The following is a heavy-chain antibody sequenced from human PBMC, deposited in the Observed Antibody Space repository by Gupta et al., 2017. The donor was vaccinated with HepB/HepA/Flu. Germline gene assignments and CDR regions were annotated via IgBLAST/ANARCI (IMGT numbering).Heavy chain of an antibody. CDR1: GFAINDYA. CDR2: IKGSAGRT. V-gene: IGHV3-43*02. D-gene: IGHD3-22*01. CDR3: AKDFYYDSSGYRIGH. J-gene: IGHJ4*02. Sequence: EVQLVESGGGLVQPGGSLRLSCALSGFAINDYAIHWLRQFPGKGLEWVSLIKGSAGRTQYADSVEGRFTISRDHSKNSLYLQMNSLRIEDTAIYYCAKDFYYDSSGYRIGHWGQGTLVTVSS.